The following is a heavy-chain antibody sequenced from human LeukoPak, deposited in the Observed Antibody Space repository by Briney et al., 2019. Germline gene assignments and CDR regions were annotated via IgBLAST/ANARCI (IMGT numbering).Heavy chain of an antibody. CDR2: MKPNSGNT. D-gene: IGHD1-26*01. CDR1: GYTFTNYD. CDR3: ARGYSGSYYYYYYMDV. J-gene: IGHJ6*03. V-gene: IGHV1-8*01. Sequence: ASVKVSCKASGYTFTNYDINWVRQATGQGLEWMGWMKPNSGNTGYAQKFQGRVTMTRNTSISTAYMELSSLRSEDTAVYYCARGYSGSYYYYYYMDVWGKGTTVTISS.